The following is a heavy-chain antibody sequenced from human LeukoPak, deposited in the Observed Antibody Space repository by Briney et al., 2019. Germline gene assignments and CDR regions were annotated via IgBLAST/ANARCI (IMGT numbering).Heavy chain of an antibody. CDR2: ISSSSSYI. D-gene: IGHD3-22*01. V-gene: IGHV3-21*01. J-gene: IGHJ4*02. CDR3: ARASYYYDSSGYYYFDY. CDR1: GSTFSSYS. Sequence: GGSLRLSCAASGSTFSSYSMNWVRQAPGKGLEWVSSISSSSSYIYYADSVKGRFTISRDNAKNSLYLQMNSLRAEDTAVYYCARASYYYDSSGYYYFDYWGQGTLVTVSS.